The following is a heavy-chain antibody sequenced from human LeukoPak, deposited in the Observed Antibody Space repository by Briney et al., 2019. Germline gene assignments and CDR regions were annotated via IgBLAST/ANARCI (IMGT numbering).Heavy chain of an antibody. D-gene: IGHD3-10*01. V-gene: IGHV4-34*01. CDR3: ARGRITMVRGVTPGRAFDI. J-gene: IGHJ3*02. CDR2: INHSGST. Sequence: SETLSLTCAVYGGSFSGYYWSWIRQPPGKGLEWIAEINHSGSTNYNPSLKSRVTISVDTSKNQFSLKLSSVTAADTAVYYCARGRITMVRGVTPGRAFDIWGQGTMVTVSS. CDR1: GGSFSGYY.